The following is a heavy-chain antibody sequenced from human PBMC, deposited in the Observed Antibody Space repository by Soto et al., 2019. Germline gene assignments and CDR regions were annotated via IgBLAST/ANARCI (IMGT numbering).Heavy chain of an antibody. Sequence: SETLSLTCTVSGGSISSYYWSWIQQPPGKGLEWIGYIYYSGSTNYNPSLKSRVTISVDTSKNQFSLKLSSVTAADTAVYYCARHSMVRGVISPWHYWGQGTLVTVSS. V-gene: IGHV4-59*08. D-gene: IGHD3-10*01. J-gene: IGHJ4*02. CDR3: ARHSMVRGVISPWHY. CDR1: GGSISSYY. CDR2: IYYSGST.